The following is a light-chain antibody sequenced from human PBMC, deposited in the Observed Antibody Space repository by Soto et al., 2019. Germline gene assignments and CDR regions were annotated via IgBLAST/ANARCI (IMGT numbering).Light chain of an antibody. Sequence: DVVMTQSPLSLPVTLGQPASISCRSSQSLVYSDGNTYLNWFQQRPGQSPRRLIYKVSNRDSGVPDRLSGSGSGTDFTLKISRVEAEDVGVYYCMQGTHWLTFGQGTRLGIK. CDR2: KVS. V-gene: IGKV2-30*01. CDR3: MQGTHWLT. J-gene: IGKJ5*01. CDR1: QSLVYSDGNTY.